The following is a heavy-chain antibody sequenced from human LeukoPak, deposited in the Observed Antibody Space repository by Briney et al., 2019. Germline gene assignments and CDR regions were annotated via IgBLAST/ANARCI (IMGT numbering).Heavy chain of an antibody. CDR3: ASDYSVGAIYYFDY. Sequence: GASVNVSCKASGGTFSSYAISWVRQAPGQGLEWMGGIIPIFGTANYAQKFQGRVTITADESTSTAYMELSSLRSEDTAVYYCASDYSVGAIYYFDYWGQGTLVTVSS. CDR2: IIPIFGTA. CDR1: GGTFSSYA. J-gene: IGHJ4*02. D-gene: IGHD1-26*01. V-gene: IGHV1-69*13.